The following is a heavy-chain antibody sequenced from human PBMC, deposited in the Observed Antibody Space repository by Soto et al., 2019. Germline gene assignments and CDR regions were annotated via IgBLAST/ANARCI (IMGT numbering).Heavy chain of an antibody. CDR2: ISGSGGGT. V-gene: IGHV3-23*01. Sequence: PVGSLRLSCAACGFTFSSYAMSWVRQAPGKGLEWVSAISGSGGGTYYADSVKGRFTISRDNSKNTLYLQMNSLRAEDTAVYYCAKQVTLCSGGSCYSNPSAFDIWGQGTMVTVSS. CDR1: GFTFSSYA. J-gene: IGHJ3*02. CDR3: AKQVTLCSGGSCYSNPSAFDI. D-gene: IGHD2-15*01.